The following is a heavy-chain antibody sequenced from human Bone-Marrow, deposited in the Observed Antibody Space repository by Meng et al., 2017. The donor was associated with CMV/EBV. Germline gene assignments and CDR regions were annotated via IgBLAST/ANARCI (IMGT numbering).Heavy chain of an antibody. CDR2: INPNSGGT. V-gene: IGHV1-2*02. D-gene: IGHD1-14*01. CDR1: GYTFTGYY. CDR3: ARVNPLEDYYYYGMDV. J-gene: IGHJ6*01. Sequence: ASVKVSCKASGYTFTGYYMHWVRQAPGQGLEWMGWINPNSGGTNYAQKFQGRVTMTRDTSISTAYMELSRLRSDDTAVYYCARVNPLEDYYYYGMDVWGQGATVTGSS.